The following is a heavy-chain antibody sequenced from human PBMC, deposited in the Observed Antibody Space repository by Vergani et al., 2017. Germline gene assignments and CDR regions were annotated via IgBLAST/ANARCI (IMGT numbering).Heavy chain of an antibody. D-gene: IGHD3-22*01. J-gene: IGHJ4*02. Sequence: EVQLVESGGGLVQPGGSLRLSCAASGFTSSSYWMHWVRRAPGKGLVWVSRINSDGSSTSYADSVKGRFTISRDNAKNTLYLQMNSLRAEDTAVYYCARDLKSDSSGYYYVPQPFDYWGQGTLVTVSS. CDR3: ARDLKSDSSGYYYVPQPFDY. CDR2: INSDGSST. V-gene: IGHV3-74*01. CDR1: GFTSSSYW.